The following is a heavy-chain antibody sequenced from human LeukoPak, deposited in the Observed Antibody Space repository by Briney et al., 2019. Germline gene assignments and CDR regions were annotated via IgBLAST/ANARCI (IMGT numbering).Heavy chain of an antibody. J-gene: IGHJ4*02. V-gene: IGHV5-51*01. CDR1: GYXFTSYW. CDR3: ARRLGATQPYFDF. Sequence: GESLKISCNASGYXFTSYWICWVRQMPGKGLECMGIIHPGDSETRYSPSFQGQVTISADKSISTAYLQWSGLKASETAMYYCARRLGATQPYFDFWGQGALVTVSS. D-gene: IGHD1-26*01. CDR2: IHPGDSET.